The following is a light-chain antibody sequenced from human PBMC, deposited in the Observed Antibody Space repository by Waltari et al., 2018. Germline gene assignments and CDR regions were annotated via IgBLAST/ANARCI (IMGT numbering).Light chain of an antibody. J-gene: IGLJ2*01. V-gene: IGLV1-40*01. CDR2: GTS. Sequence: QSVLTQPPSVSGAPGQRVTISCTGSSSNIGAGYDVHWYQQLPGTAPKLLLDGTSNRPLGVPDRFAGSKSGTSASLAITGLQAEDEADYYCQSYDSSLSGPVVFGGGTKLTVL. CDR3: QSYDSSLSGPVV. CDR1: SSNIGAGYD.